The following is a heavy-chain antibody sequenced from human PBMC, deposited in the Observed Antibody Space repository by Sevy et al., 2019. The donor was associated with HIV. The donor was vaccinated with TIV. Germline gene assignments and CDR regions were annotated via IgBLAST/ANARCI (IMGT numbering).Heavy chain of an antibody. J-gene: IGHJ4*02. Sequence: GGSLRLSCAASGFTFSSYAMHWVRQAPGKGLEWVAVISYDGSNKYYADSVKVRFTISRDNSKNTLYLQMNSLRAEDTAVYYCAREGVVDTAISYYFDYWGQGTLVTVSS. D-gene: IGHD5-18*01. CDR3: AREGVVDTAISYYFDY. CDR1: GFTFSSYA. V-gene: IGHV3-30-3*01. CDR2: ISYDGSNK.